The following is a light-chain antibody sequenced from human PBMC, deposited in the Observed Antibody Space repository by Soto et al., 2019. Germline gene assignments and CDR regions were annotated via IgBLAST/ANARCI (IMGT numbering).Light chain of an antibody. CDR1: SSDVGSYNL. CDR2: EVS. CDR3: CSYAGSRTYV. V-gene: IGLV2-23*02. J-gene: IGLJ1*01. Sequence: GTSSDVGSYNLVSWYQQHPGKAPKLMIYEVSKRPSGVSNRFSGSKSGNTASLTISGLQAEDEADYYCCSYAGSRTYVFGTGTKVTVL.